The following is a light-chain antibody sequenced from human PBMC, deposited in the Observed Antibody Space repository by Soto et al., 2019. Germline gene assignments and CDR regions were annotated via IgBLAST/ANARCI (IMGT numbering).Light chain of an antibody. CDR3: QHTYSPPFT. V-gene: IGKV1-39*01. J-gene: IGKJ3*01. CDR1: QRITNS. Sequence: DIQMPQSPSSLSASVGDRVTIPCRASQRITNSLNWYQQKPGRAPNLLIYAASSLQRGAPSRFSGSGSGTDFTLTISSLQPDDFATYYCQHTYSPPFTFGPGTKVDIK. CDR2: AAS.